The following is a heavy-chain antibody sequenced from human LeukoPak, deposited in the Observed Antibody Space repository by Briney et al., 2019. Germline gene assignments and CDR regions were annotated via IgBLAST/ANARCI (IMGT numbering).Heavy chain of an antibody. Sequence: SETLSLTCTVSGGSISSYYWSWIRQPPGKGLEWIGYIHYSGSTNYNPSLKSRVTISVDTSKNQFSLKLSSVTAADTAVYHCARDGNGMDVWGQGTTVTVSS. D-gene: IGHD1-26*01. CDR3: ARDGNGMDV. CDR1: GGSISSYY. CDR2: IHYSGST. J-gene: IGHJ6*02. V-gene: IGHV4-59*01.